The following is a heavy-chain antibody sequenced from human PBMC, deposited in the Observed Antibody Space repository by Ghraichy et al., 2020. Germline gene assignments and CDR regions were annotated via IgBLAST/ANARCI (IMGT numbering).Heavy chain of an antibody. J-gene: IGHJ6*02. D-gene: IGHD4-17*01. CDR1: GGSISSSSYY. V-gene: IGHV4-39*01. Sequence: ESLNISCTVSGGSISSSSYYWGWIRQPPGKGLEWIGSIYYSGSTYYNPSLKSRVTISVDTSKNQFSLKLSSVTAAVTAVYYCAKRMTGDYYLGYYYYYGMDVWGQGTTVSVAS. CDR2: IYYSGST. CDR3: AKRMTGDYYLGYYYYYGMDV.